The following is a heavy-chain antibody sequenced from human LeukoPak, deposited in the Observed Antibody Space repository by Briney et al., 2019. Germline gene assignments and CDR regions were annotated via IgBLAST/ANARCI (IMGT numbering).Heavy chain of an antibody. CDR3: ARPSTIFGVAPDY. CDR1: GFTFSSYW. V-gene: IGHV3-23*01. CDR2: INGGGGNT. J-gene: IGHJ4*02. Sequence: GGSLRLSCAASGFTFSSYWMNWARQAPGKGLEWVSAINGGGGNTYYADSVKGRFTISRDNSKNMVYLQMNSLRAEDTAVYYCARPSTIFGVAPDYWGQGTLVTVSS. D-gene: IGHD3-3*01.